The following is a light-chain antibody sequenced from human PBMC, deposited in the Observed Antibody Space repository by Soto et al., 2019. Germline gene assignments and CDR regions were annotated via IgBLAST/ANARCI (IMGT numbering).Light chain of an antibody. V-gene: IGKV1-39*01. CDR3: QQSYSRPRT. CDR1: QDIRKY. Sequence: IQMTQSPSSLSASVGDRVTITCQATQDIRKYLNWYQQKPGKAPNLLIYTTSNLESGVPSRFSGSGSGTDFTLTINSLQPEDFATYFCQQSYSRPRTFGQGTKVDIK. CDR2: TTS. J-gene: IGKJ1*01.